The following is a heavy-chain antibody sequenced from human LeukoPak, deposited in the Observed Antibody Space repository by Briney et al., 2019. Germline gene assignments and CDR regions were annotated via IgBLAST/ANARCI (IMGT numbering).Heavy chain of an antibody. CDR1: GFTFSSYA. CDR3: AKDPRYCSGGSCFGGGYYFDY. D-gene: IGHD2-15*01. J-gene: IGHJ4*02. Sequence: GGSLRLSCAASGFTFSSYAMHWVRQAPGKGLEWVAVISYDGSNKYYADSVKGRFTISRDNSKNTLYLQMNSLRAEDTAVYYCAKDPRYCSGGSCFGGGYYFDYWGQGTLVTVSS. CDR2: ISYDGSNK. V-gene: IGHV3-30-3*01.